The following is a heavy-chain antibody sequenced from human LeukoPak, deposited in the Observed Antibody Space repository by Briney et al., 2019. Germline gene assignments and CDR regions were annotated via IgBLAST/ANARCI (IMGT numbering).Heavy chain of an antibody. CDR1: GFTFISYA. CDR3: AKPSITDDYFDY. Sequence: PGGSLRLSCAASGFTFISYAMNWVRQAPGKGLQCVSGISGSGGRTYYADSVKGRFTISRDNSKNMLYLQMNSLRAEDTAVYYCAKPSITDDYFDYWGQGTLVTVSS. D-gene: IGHD3-10*01. V-gene: IGHV3-23*01. CDR2: ISGSGGRT. J-gene: IGHJ4*02.